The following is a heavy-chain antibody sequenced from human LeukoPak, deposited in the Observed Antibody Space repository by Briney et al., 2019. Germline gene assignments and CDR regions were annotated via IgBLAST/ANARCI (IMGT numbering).Heavy chain of an antibody. J-gene: IGHJ4*02. V-gene: IGHV1-2*02. CDR2: INPNSGGT. Sequence: ASVKVSCKASGYTFTGYYMHWVRQAPGQGLEWMGWINPNSGGTNYAQKFQGRVTMTRDTSISTAYMELSRLRSDDAAVYYCASVPDSSGYYYSDYWGQGTLVTVSS. CDR1: GYTFTGYY. D-gene: IGHD3-22*01. CDR3: ASVPDSSGYYYSDY.